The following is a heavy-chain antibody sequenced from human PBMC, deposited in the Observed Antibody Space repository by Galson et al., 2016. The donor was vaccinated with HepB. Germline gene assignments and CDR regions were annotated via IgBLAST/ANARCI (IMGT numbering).Heavy chain of an antibody. CDR1: GYTFTGHY. CDR2: ININSGDT. J-gene: IGHJ6*02. Sequence: SVKVSCKASGYTFTGHYMHWVRQAPGQGLEWVGRININSGDTIYAQNFQGWVTMTRDTSISTAYMELKRLRSDDTAVYYCARGDYYYGMDVWGQGTTVTVFS. CDR3: ARGDYYYGMDV. V-gene: IGHV1-2*04.